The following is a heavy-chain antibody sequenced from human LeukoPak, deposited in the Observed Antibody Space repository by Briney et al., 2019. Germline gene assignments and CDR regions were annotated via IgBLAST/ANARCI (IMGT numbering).Heavy chain of an antibody. V-gene: IGHV1-69*13. Sequence: SVNVSCKASGGTFSSYAISWVRQAPGQGLEWMGGIIPIFGTANYAQKFQGRVTITADESTSTAYMELSSLRSEDTAVYYCARGYCSSTSCYGVYGMDVWGQGTTVTVSS. CDR2: IIPIFGTA. D-gene: IGHD2-2*01. CDR1: GGTFSSYA. CDR3: ARGYCSSTSCYGVYGMDV. J-gene: IGHJ6*02.